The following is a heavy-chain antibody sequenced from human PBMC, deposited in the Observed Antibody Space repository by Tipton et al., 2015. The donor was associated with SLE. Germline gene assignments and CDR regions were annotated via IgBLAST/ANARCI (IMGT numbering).Heavy chain of an antibody. D-gene: IGHD5/OR15-5a*01. V-gene: IGHV4-39*07. CDR2: ISYSGNT. CDR1: GGSITNTYY. CDR3: AGVSRDAFEI. J-gene: IGHJ3*02. Sequence: TLSLTCSVSGGSITNTYYWGWIRQPPGKGLEWIGTISYSGNTYYNPSLKSRVTISVDASNNQFSLKLTSVTAADTAVYYCAGVSRDAFEIWGQGTMVTVSS.